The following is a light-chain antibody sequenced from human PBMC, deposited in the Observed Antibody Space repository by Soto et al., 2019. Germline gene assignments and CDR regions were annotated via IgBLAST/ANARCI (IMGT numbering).Light chain of an antibody. CDR2: GAS. CDR3: QQYGSSRT. CDR1: QSLTRN. J-gene: IGKJ1*01. Sequence: EIVLTQSPGTLSLSPGERVTLSCRASQSLTRNLAWYQHKPGQSPRLLIYGASSRATGIPDRFSGSGSGTDFTLTISRLEPEDFAVYYCQQYGSSRTFGQGTKVDIK. V-gene: IGKV3-20*01.